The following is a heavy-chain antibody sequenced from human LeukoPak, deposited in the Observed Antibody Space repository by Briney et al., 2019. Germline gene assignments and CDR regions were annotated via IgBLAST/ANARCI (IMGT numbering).Heavy chain of an antibody. D-gene: IGHD6-19*01. V-gene: IGHV3-7*01. CDR2: VKQDGSEV. Sequence: GGSLRLSCEASGFTFSTYWMNWVRQAPGKGLEWVAIVKQDGSEVYYVDSVKGRFTISRDNSKKSLYLQMNSLRVEDTAVYYCAGGAGWLAPDWGQGTLVTVSS. CDR3: AGGAGWLAPD. J-gene: IGHJ4*02. CDR1: GFTFSTYW.